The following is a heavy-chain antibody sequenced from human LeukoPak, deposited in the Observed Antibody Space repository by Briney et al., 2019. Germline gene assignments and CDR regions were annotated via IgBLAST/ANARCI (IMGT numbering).Heavy chain of an antibody. CDR1: GGSSSGYY. V-gene: IGHV4-34*01. CDR3: ALGYYGGDY. J-gene: IGHJ4*02. CDR2: INHSGST. D-gene: IGHD3-22*01. Sequence: SETLSLTCAVYGGSSSGYYWSWIRQPPGKGLEWIGEINHSGSTNYNPSLKSRVTISVDTSKNQFSLKLSSVTAADTAVYYCALGYYGGDYWRQGTLVTVSS.